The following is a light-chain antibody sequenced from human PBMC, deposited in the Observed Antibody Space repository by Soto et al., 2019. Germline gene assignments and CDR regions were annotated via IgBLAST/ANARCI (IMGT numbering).Light chain of an antibody. CDR1: QSVSSY. CDR3: QQRSDWPLT. Sequence: EIVLTQSASTLSLSPGERATLSCRASQSVSSYLAWYQQKPGQAPRLLIYDASNRATGIPARFSGSGYGTDFNLTISSLEPEDFAVYYCQQRSDWPLTFGGGTKVDIK. CDR2: DAS. V-gene: IGKV3-11*01. J-gene: IGKJ4*01.